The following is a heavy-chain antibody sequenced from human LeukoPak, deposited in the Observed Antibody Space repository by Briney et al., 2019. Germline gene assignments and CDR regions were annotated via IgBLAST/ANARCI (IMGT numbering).Heavy chain of an antibody. Sequence: SETLSLTCTVSGGSISSYYRSWIRQPPGKGLEWIGYIYYSGSTNYNPSLKSRVTISVDTSKNQFSLKLSSVTAADTAVYYCAREFVGAYDYWGQGTLVTVSS. V-gene: IGHV4-59*01. CDR3: AREFVGAYDY. D-gene: IGHD1-26*01. CDR1: GGSISSYY. J-gene: IGHJ4*02. CDR2: IYYSGST.